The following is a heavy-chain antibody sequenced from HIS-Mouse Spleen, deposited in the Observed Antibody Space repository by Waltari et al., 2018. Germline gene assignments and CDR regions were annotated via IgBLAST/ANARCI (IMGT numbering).Heavy chain of an antibody. D-gene: IGHD7-27*01. Sequence: EVQLVESGGGLIQPGGSLRLSCAASGFTVSSNYMSWVRQAPGKGLGGGSVIYSGGTTYYADSLKGRFTISRDNSKNTLYLQMNSLRAEDTAVYYCAREETGEAAFDIWGQGTMVTVSS. CDR3: AREETGEAAFDI. V-gene: IGHV3-53*01. CDR2: IYSGGTT. J-gene: IGHJ3*02. CDR1: GFTVSSNY.